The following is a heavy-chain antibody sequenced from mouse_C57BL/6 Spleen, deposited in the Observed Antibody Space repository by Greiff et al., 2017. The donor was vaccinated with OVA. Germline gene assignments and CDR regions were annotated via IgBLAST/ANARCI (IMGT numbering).Heavy chain of an antibody. CDR3: ARGWDFDY. D-gene: IGHD3-3*01. CDR1: GYTFTDYY. Sequence: EVQGVESGPVLVKPGASVKMSCKASGYTFTDYYMNWVKQSHGKSLEWIGVINPYNGGTSYNQKFKGKATLTVDKSSSTAYMELNSLTSEDSAVYYCARGWDFDYWGQGTTLTVSS. CDR2: INPYNGGT. J-gene: IGHJ2*01. V-gene: IGHV1-19*01.